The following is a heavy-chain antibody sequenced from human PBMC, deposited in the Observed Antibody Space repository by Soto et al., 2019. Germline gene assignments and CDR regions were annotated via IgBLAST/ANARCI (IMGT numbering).Heavy chain of an antibody. CDR2: ISGSCGST. V-gene: IGHV3-23*01. CDR1: GFTFSSYA. J-gene: IGHJ4*02. Sequence: GGSLRLSCAASGFTFSSYAMSWVRQAPGKGLEWVSAISGSCGSTYYADSVKGRFTISRDNSKNTLYLQMNSLRAEDTAVYYCAKDVIGNIVVVPAAELELPLTFDYWGQGTLVTVSS. CDR3: AKDVIGNIVVVPAAELELPLTFDY. D-gene: IGHD2-2*01.